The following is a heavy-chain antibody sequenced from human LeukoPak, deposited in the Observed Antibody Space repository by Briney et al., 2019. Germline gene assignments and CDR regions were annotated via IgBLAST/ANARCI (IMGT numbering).Heavy chain of an antibody. CDR3: AIHTYYDSSGYYY. CDR1: GYSISSGYY. Sequence: SETMSLTCAVSGYSISSGYYWGWIRQPPGKGLEWIGSIYHSGSTYYNPSLKSRVTISVDTSKNQFSLKLSSVTAADTAVYYCAIHTYYDSSGYYYWGQGTLVTVSS. CDR2: IYHSGST. J-gene: IGHJ4*02. D-gene: IGHD3-22*01. V-gene: IGHV4-38-2*01.